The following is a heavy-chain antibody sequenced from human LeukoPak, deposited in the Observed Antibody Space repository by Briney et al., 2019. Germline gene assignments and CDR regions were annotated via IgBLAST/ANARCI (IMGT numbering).Heavy chain of an antibody. V-gene: IGHV7-4-1*02. Sequence: GASVKVSCKASGYTFTRYAMNWVRQAPGQGFEWMGWINTNTGNPAYAQGFTGRFVFSLDTSVSTAYLQISSLKAEDTAVYYCARDGGVAWFDPWGQGTLVTVSS. CDR2: INTNTGNP. J-gene: IGHJ5*02. D-gene: IGHD3-10*01. CDR1: GYTFTRYA. CDR3: ARDGGVAWFDP.